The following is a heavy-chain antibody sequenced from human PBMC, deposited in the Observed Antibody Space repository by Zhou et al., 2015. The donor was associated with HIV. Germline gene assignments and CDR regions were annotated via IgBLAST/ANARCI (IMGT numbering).Heavy chain of an antibody. V-gene: IGHV1-69*17. CDR1: GGTFSGSD. Sequence: LEQSGSEVRKPGSSVKVSCKASGGTFSGSDISWVRQAPGQGLEWMGGITPMFDIDNYAQKFRGRLTITVDKFTDTAYLQLSSLTSEDTAVYFCARGNMNHDYGLDLWGQGTKVIVS. J-gene: IGHJ3*01. D-gene: IGHD4/OR15-4a*01. CDR3: ARGNMNHDYGLDL. CDR2: ITPMFDID.